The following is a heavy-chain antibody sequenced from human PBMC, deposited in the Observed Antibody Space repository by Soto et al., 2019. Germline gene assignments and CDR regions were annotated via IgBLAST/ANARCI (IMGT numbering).Heavy chain of an antibody. V-gene: IGHV3-74*01. CDR2: ISDDGSTT. CDR3: TRGPRVSSTGTGAH. D-gene: IGHD1-1*01. Sequence: GGALRLSCEVSGFTFSAYWMHWVRQVPGKGLIWVSRISDDGSTTTYADSVKGRFTISRDNAKNTLYLQMNSLRADDTGLYYCTRGPRVSSTGTGAHWGQGTLVTVSS. CDR1: GFTFSAYW. J-gene: IGHJ4*02.